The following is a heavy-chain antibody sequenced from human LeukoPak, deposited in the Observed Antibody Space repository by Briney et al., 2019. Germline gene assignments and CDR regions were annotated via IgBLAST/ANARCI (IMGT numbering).Heavy chain of an antibody. D-gene: IGHD5-12*01. Sequence: ASVKVSCKASGYTFTSYDINWVRQATGQGLEWMGWMNPNSGNTGYAQKFQGRVTITRNTSISTAYMELSSLRSEDTAVYYCARGGSGPRDNWFDPWGQGTLVTVSS. CDR2: MNPNSGNT. CDR3: ARGGSGPRDNWFDP. CDR1: GYTFTSYD. V-gene: IGHV1-8*03. J-gene: IGHJ5*02.